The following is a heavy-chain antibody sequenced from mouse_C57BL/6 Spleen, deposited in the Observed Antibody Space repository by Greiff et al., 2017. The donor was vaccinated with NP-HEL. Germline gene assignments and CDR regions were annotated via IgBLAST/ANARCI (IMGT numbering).Heavy chain of an antibody. V-gene: IGHV1-76*01. CDR3: ARYDYDGNGFDY. CDR1: GYTFTDYY. Sequence: QVQLQQSGAELVRPGASVKLSCKASGYTFTDYYINWVKQRPGQGLEWIARIYPGSGNNYYNDKFKGQATLTAEKSSSTAYMQLSNLTSEDSAVYFCARYDYDGNGFDYWGQGTTLTVSS. J-gene: IGHJ2*01. CDR2: IYPGSGNN. D-gene: IGHD2-4*01.